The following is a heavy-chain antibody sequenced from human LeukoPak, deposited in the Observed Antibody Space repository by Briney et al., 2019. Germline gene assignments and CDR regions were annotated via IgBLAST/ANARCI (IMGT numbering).Heavy chain of an antibody. CDR2: SNHNSGGT. D-gene: IGHD6-13*01. CDR1: GYTFTGYY. J-gene: IGHJ4*02. V-gene: IGHV1-2*02. CDR3: ACARVAAAGLLDY. Sequence: GSSVKVSCKASGYTFTGYYMHWVRQAPGQGLEWMGWSNHNSGGTNYAQKFHGRVTMTSDTSISTAYMELRLNSFTPADAYYCACARVAAAGLLDYWGQGTLVTVSS.